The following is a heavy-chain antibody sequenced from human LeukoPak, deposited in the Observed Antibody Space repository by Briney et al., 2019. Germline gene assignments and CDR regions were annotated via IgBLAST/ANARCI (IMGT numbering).Heavy chain of an antibody. CDR3: ARDRGFFLFDY. V-gene: IGHV3-7*01. D-gene: IGHD3-10*01. J-gene: IGHJ4*02. Sequence: GGSLRLSWAASGSTFGNHWMTWVRQAPGKGLEWLAHIKEDGSETAYVDSVRGRFTISRDNAKNSLYLQMSSLKDEDTVVYYCARDRGFFLFDYWGQGTLVSVS. CDR2: IKEDGSET. CDR1: GSTFGNHW.